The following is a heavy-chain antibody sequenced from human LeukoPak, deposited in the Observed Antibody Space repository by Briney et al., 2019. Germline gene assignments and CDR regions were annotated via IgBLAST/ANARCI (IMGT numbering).Heavy chain of an antibody. D-gene: IGHD2-2*01. J-gene: IGHJ6*02. CDR3: AKGIRYCSSTSCYYVHYYYGMDV. Sequence: LPGGSLRLSCAASGFTFSSYGMHWVRQAPGKGLEWVAVISYDGSDKYYADSVKGRFTISRDNSKNTLYLQMNSLRAEDTAVYYCAKGIRYCSSTSCYYVHYYYGMDVWGQGTTVTVSS. CDR1: GFTFSSYG. V-gene: IGHV3-30*18. CDR2: ISYDGSDK.